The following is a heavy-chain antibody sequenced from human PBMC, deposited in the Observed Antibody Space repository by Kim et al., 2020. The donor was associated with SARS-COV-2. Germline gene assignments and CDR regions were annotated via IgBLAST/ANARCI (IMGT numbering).Heavy chain of an antibody. Sequence: GGSLRLSCAASGFTFSSYSMNWVRQAPGKGLEWVSSISSSSSYIYYADSVKGRFTISRDNAKNSLYLQMNSLRAEDTAVYYCARDAKYYYYYYGMDVWGQGTTVTVS. J-gene: IGHJ6*02. V-gene: IGHV3-21*01. CDR3: ARDAKYYYYYYGMDV. CDR2: ISSSSSYI. CDR1: GFTFSSYS.